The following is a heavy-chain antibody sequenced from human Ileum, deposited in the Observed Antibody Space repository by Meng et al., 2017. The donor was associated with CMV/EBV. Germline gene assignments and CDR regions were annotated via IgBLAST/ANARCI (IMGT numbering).Heavy chain of an antibody. CDR3: ARGTSPDDYRFQY. CDR1: GFTLTIYG. J-gene: IGHJ4*02. Sequence: QLQLMEAGGGVGQPGGSLTLACPTFGFTLTIYGIHWVRQTPGNGLEWGAFLRSDGSDKRYADSVKGRFTISRDTSKNTLYLQMNSLTSEDTAIYYCARGTSPDDYRFQYWGQGTLVTVSS. D-gene: IGHD4-11*01. V-gene: IGHV3-30*02. CDR2: LRSDGSDK.